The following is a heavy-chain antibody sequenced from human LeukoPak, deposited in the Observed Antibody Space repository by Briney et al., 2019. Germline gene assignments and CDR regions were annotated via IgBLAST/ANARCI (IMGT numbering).Heavy chain of an antibody. CDR1: GYTFTGYY. D-gene: IGHD2-2*01. J-gene: IGHJ4*02. CDR2: ISADNGNT. V-gene: IGHV1-18*04. Sequence: ASVKVSCKASGYTFTGYYMHRVRQAPGQGPEWMGWISADNGNTNYVQKFQGRVTMTTDTSTSTAYMELRSLRSDDTAVYYCARALYHTFDYWGQGTLVTVSS. CDR3: ARALYHTFDY.